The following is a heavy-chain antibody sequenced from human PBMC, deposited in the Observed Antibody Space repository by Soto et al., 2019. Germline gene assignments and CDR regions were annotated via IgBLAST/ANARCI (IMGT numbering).Heavy chain of an antibody. CDR3: AKDLGANDAFDI. CDR2: ISWNSGSI. V-gene: IGHV3-9*01. J-gene: IGHJ3*02. D-gene: IGHD1-26*01. CDR1: GFTVSSNY. Sequence: GGSLRLSCAASGFTVSSNYMSWVRQAPGKGLEWVSGISWNSGSIGYADSVKGRFTISRDNAKNSLYLQMNSLRAEDTALYYCAKDLGANDAFDIWGQGTMVTVSS.